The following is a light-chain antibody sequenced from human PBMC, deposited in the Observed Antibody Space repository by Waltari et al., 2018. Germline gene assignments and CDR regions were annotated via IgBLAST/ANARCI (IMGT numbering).Light chain of an antibody. J-gene: IGLJ1*01. CDR1: SSNIGADYD. CDR2: GTS. Sequence: QSVLAQPPSVSGAPGQRVTISCTGSSSNIGADYDVHWYQQLPGTAPKLVIYGTSHRPSGVPDRVSGSRSGTSASLAITGLQAEDEADYYCQSYDSGLRGVFGTGTKVTVL. V-gene: IGLV1-40*01. CDR3: QSYDSGLRGV.